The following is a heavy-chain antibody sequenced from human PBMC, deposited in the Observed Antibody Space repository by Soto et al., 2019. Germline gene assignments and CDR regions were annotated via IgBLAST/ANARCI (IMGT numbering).Heavy chain of an antibody. CDR1: GFTFSDYW. V-gene: IGHV3-74*01. CDR3: ARVAVAAPRSWYFDL. CDR2: IRGDGSST. D-gene: IGHD6-13*01. J-gene: IGHJ2*01. Sequence: EVQLVESGGGLVQPGGSRRLSCAASGFTFSDYWMHWFRQAPGKGLVWVSRIRGDGSSTSHADSVKGRLTISRDNAKDTLYLQINSLTVEDTAIYYCARVAVAAPRSWYFDLWGRGTLVTVSS.